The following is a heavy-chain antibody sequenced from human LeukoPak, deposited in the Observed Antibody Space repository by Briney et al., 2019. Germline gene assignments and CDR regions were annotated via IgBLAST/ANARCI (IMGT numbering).Heavy chain of an antibody. Sequence: PSETLSLTCAVANESVSRGSYSWSWIRQSPGKGLEWIGSIYHSGSTYYNPSLKSRVTISVDTSKNQFSLKLSSVTAADTAVYYCAREVGAKGYFDYWGQGTLVTVSS. CDR2: IYHSGST. V-gene: IGHV4-30-2*03. J-gene: IGHJ4*02. D-gene: IGHD1-26*01. CDR1: NESVSRGSYS. CDR3: AREVGAKGYFDY.